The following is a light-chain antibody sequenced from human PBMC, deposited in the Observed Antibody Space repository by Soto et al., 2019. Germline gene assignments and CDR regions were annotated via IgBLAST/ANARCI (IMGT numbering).Light chain of an antibody. CDR3: QQSYSTPMYS. CDR1: QSISSY. Sequence: DIQMTQSPSSLSASVGDRVTITCRASQSISSYLSWYQLKPGTAPKVLIYGASSLQSGVPSRFSGSGSVTDFTLTISSLQPEDSATYYCQQSYSTPMYSFGQGTKLEIK. J-gene: IGKJ2*03. CDR2: GAS. V-gene: IGKV1-39*01.